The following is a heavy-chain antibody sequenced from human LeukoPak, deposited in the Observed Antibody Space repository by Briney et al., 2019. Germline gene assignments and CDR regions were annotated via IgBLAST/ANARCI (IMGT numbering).Heavy chain of an antibody. V-gene: IGHV4-39*01. CDR2: IYYSGST. CDR3: ARGWDSSSWYSGYFDY. J-gene: IGHJ4*02. D-gene: IGHD6-13*01. Sequence: SETLSLTCTVSGGSISSSSYYWGWIRQPPGKGLEWIGSIYYSGSTYYNPSLKSRVTISVDTSKNQFSLKLSSVTAADTAVYYCARGWDSSSWYSGYFDYWGQGTLVTVSS. CDR1: GGSISSSSYY.